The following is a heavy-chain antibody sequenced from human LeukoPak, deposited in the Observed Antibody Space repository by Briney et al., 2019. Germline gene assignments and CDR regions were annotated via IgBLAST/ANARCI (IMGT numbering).Heavy chain of an antibody. Sequence: SETLSLTCAVYGGSFSAYSWSWIRQPPGKGLEWIGDINHSGSTNYNPSLKSRVTISVDTSKNQFSLKLSSVTAADTAVYYCARAQYYYDSSGYSTGSYYFDYWGQGTLVTVSS. CDR1: GGSFSAYS. V-gene: IGHV4-34*01. J-gene: IGHJ4*02. CDR3: ARAQYYYDSSGYSTGSYYFDY. D-gene: IGHD3-22*01. CDR2: INHSGST.